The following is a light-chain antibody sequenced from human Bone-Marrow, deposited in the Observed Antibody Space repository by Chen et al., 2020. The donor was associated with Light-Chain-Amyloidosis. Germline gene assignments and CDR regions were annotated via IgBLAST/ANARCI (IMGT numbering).Light chain of an antibody. CDR3: CSYAGDSWV. Sequence: QSALTHPPSASGSPGQSVTISCTGTNSDVGRYVYVTWYQQHPGKAPKFLIYEVIKRSSRVPDRFSSSKSGNTASLTVSGLQAEDEADYYCCSYAGDSWVVGGGTKLTVL. CDR2: EVI. CDR1: NSDVGRYVY. V-gene: IGLV2-8*01. J-gene: IGLJ3*02.